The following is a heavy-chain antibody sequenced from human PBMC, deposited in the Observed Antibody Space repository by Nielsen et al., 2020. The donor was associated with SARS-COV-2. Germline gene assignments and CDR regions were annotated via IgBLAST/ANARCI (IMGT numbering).Heavy chain of an antibody. Sequence: GGSLRLSCATSGFTFSNYGMHWVRQAPGKGLEWVAVISYDGSNKYYADSVKGRFTISRDNAKNSLYLQMNSLRAEDTAVYYCARGTSYLKAPGIAARGYAFDIWGQGTMVTVSS. D-gene: IGHD6-6*01. CDR2: ISYDGSNK. CDR3: ARGTSYLKAPGIAARGYAFDI. J-gene: IGHJ3*02. CDR1: GFTFSNYG. V-gene: IGHV3-30*03.